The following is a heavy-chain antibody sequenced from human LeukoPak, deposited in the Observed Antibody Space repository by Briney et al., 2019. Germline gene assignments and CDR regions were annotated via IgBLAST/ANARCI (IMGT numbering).Heavy chain of an antibody. V-gene: IGHV4-34*01. D-gene: IGHD6-6*01. Sequence: PSETLSLTCAVYGGSFSGYYWSWIRQPPGKGLEWIGEINHSGSTNYNPSLKSRVTISVDTSKNQFSLKLSSVTAADTAVYYCARDLMYSSSSAWDKGAFDIWGQGTMVTVSS. CDR2: INHSGST. CDR1: GGSFSGYY. CDR3: ARDLMYSSSSAWDKGAFDI. J-gene: IGHJ3*02.